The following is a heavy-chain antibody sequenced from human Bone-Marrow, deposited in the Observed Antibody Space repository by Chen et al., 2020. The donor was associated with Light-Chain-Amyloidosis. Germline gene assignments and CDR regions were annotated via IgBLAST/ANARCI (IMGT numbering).Heavy chain of an antibody. CDR3: ARGSVVYGFDY. CDR2: VHTSGSS. CDR1: GGFINNYY. V-gene: IGHV4-4*07. D-gene: IGHD2-8*01. Sequence: QVQLQESGPGLVKPSETLSLTCTVSGGFINNYYWSWIRQPAWKGLQLIGRVHTSGSSNYNPSLRSRVTMSVDTSKKNFFLNLTSVTAADTAVYYCARGSVVYGFDYWGQGILVTVSS. J-gene: IGHJ4*02.